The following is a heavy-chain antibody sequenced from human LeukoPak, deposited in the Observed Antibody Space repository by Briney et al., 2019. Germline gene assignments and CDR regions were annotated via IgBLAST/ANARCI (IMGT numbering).Heavy chain of an antibody. CDR1: GFTFSSYA. V-gene: IGHV3-23*01. J-gene: IGHJ4*02. CDR2: ISGSGGST. D-gene: IGHD3-22*01. CDR3: AKDPYYYDSSGYDDY. Sequence: GGSLRLSCAASGFTFSSYAMSWVRQAPGKGLEWVSAISGSGGSTYYADSVKGRFTISRDNSKNTLYLQMNSLRAEDTAVYYCAKDPYYYDSSGYDDYWGQGTLVTVSS.